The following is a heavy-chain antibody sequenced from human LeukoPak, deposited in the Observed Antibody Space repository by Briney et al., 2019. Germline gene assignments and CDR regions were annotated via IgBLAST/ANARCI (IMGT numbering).Heavy chain of an antibody. J-gene: IGHJ4*02. CDR2: VFNSGTT. V-gene: IGHV4-39*07. Sequence: SETLSLTCSVSGGSISTLDYYWGWIRQPPGKGLEWIGSVFNSGTTHYNPSLNSRVTISLDTSKNQFSLKLSSVTAADTAVYFCTSAYGGHDFDYWGQGTLVPVSS. D-gene: IGHD4/OR15-4a*01. CDR3: TSAYGGHDFDY. CDR1: GGSISTLDYY.